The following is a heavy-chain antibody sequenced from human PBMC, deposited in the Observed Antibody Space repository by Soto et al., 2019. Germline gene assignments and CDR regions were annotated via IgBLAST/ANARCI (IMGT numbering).Heavy chain of an antibody. D-gene: IGHD3-3*01. V-gene: IGHV1-18*01. J-gene: IGHJ4*02. CDR2: ISAYNGNT. Sequence: ASVKVSCKASGYTFTSYGISWVRQAPGQVLEWMGWISAYNGNTNYAQKLQGRVTMTTDTSTSTAYMELRSLRSDDTAVFYCARDLEVYYDFWSGPDYWGQGTLVTVSS. CDR3: ARDLEVYYDFWSGPDY. CDR1: GYTFTSYG.